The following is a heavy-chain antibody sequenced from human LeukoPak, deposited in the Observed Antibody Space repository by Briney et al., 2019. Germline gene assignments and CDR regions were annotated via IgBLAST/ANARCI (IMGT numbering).Heavy chain of an antibody. CDR1: GFTFSSYA. Sequence: SGGSLRLSCAASGFTFSSYAMSWVRQAPGKGLEWVSAISGSGGSTYYADSVKGRFTISRDNSKNTLYLQMNSLRAEDTAVYYCARDIVRVKGANTQGNYFDYWGQGTLVTVSS. CDR2: ISGSGGST. V-gene: IGHV3-23*01. CDR3: ARDIVRVKGANTQGNYFDY. J-gene: IGHJ4*02. D-gene: IGHD4/OR15-4a*01.